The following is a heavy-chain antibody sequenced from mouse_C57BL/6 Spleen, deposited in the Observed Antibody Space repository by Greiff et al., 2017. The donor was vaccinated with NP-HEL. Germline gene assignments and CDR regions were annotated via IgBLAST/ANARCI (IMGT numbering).Heavy chain of an antibody. D-gene: IGHD2-3*01. J-gene: IGHJ2*01. CDR1: GFTFSSYA. Sequence: EVKLVESGGGLVKPGGSLKLSCAASGFTFSSYAMSWVRQTPEKRLEWVATISDGGSYTYYPDNVKGRFTISRDNAKNNLYLQMSHLKSEDTAMYYCARRPDYDGSWDYWGQGTTLTVSS. V-gene: IGHV5-4*03. CDR2: ISDGGSYT. CDR3: ARRPDYDGSWDY.